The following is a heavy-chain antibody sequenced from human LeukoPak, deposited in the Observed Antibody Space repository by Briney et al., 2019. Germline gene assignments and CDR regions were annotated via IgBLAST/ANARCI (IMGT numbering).Heavy chain of an antibody. V-gene: IGHV3-23*01. CDR2: ITSSGGST. Sequence: PGGSLRLSCAASGFTFSSYAMSWVRQAPGKGLEWVSGITSSGGSTFYADTAKGRFTISRDNSKNTLYLQMNSRRAEDTAVYYCAKFSSGWYEDYWGQGTLVTVSS. D-gene: IGHD6-19*01. J-gene: IGHJ4*02. CDR1: GFTFSSYA. CDR3: AKFSSGWYEDY.